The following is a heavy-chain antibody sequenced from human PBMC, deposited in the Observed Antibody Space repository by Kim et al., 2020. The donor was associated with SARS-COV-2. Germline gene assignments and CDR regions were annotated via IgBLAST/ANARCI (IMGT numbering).Heavy chain of an antibody. V-gene: IGHV3-30*04. D-gene: IGHD3-16*01. Sequence: GGSLRLSCAASGFTFSRYALHWVRQAPGKGLEWVAVTSYDGRNKFYADSVKGRFTISRDDSKNTLYLQMNSLRVEDTAIYFCARDNGANYGSSLGEYWGQGTLVTVSS. J-gene: IGHJ4*02. CDR2: TSYDGRNK. CDR3: ARDNGANYGSSLGEY. CDR1: GFTFSRYA.